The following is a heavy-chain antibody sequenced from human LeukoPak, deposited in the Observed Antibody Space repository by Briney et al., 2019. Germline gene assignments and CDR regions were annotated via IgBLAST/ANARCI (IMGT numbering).Heavy chain of an antibody. Sequence: KPSETLSLTCTVSGGSISSNTYFWDWIRQPPGEGLEWIGSIYHTGSTYYNPSLKSRVTISIDTSKNQFSLRLRSVTAADTAVYYCARRRRDYDFWSGYSQFDPWGQGTLVTVSS. CDR1: GGSISSNTYF. CDR2: IYHTGST. D-gene: IGHD3-3*01. J-gene: IGHJ5*02. CDR3: ARRRRDYDFWSGYSQFDP. V-gene: IGHV4-39*01.